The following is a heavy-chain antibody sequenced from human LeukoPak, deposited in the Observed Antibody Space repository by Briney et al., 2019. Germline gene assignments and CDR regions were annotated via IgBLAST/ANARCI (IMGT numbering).Heavy chain of an antibody. CDR1: GFTFNIYA. CDR2: ISDSGSNT. D-gene: IGHD3-3*01. V-gene: IGHV3-23*01. Sequence: PGGSLRLSCAASGFTFNIYAMSWFRRAPGRGLQWVSSISDSGSNTYYADSVRGRFTISRDNSKNTLYLQMNSLRAEDTAVYYCAKDWGGYSYYFDYWGQGTLVTVSS. J-gene: IGHJ4*02. CDR3: AKDWGGYSYYFDY.